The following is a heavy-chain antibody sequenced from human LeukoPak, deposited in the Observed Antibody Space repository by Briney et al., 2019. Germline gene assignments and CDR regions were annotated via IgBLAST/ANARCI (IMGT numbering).Heavy chain of an antibody. CDR2: ISSSGRST. D-gene: IGHD5-18*01. J-gene: IGHJ4*02. CDR1: GFTFSSYA. Sequence: GGSLRLSCAASGFTFSSYAMNWVRQAPGKGLEWVSTISSSGRSTYYADSVKGRFTISRDNSKNTLYLQMNSLRAEDTAVYYCAKDAWGYSYGHSDYWGQGTLVTVSS. CDR3: AKDAWGYSYGHSDY. V-gene: IGHV3-23*01.